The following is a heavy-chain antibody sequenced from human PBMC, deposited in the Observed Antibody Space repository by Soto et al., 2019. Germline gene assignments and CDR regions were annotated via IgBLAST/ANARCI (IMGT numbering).Heavy chain of an antibody. D-gene: IGHD2-15*01. V-gene: IGHV1-8*01. Sequence: SVKVSCKASGYTFTSYDINWVRQATGQGLEWMGWMNPNSGNTGYAQKFQGRVTMTRNTSISTAYMELSSLRSEDTAVYYCARYLYCSGGSCDDYWGQGTLVTVSS. CDR1: GYTFTSYD. CDR2: MNPNSGNT. J-gene: IGHJ4*02. CDR3: ARYLYCSGGSCDDY.